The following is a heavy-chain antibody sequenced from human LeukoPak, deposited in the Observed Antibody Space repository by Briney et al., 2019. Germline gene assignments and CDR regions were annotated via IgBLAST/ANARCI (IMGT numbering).Heavy chain of an antibody. D-gene: IGHD6-13*01. Sequence: ATVKVSCKASGYTFTGYYMHWVRQAPGQGLEWMGWINPNSGGTNYAQKFQGRVTMTRDTSISTAYMELSRLRSDDTAVYYCARGSSSWYGRGDFWGQGTLVTVSS. V-gene: IGHV1-2*02. CDR3: ARGSSSWYGRGDF. CDR1: GYTFTGYY. CDR2: INPNSGGT. J-gene: IGHJ4*02.